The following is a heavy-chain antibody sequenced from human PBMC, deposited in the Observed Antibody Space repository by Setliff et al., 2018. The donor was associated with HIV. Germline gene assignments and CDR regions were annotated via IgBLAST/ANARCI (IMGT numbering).Heavy chain of an antibody. D-gene: IGHD2-15*01. Sequence: SETLSLTCTVSGGSISSGGYYWSWIRQHPGKGLEWIGYIYYSGSTYYNPSLKSRVTISVDTSKNQFSLKLSSVTAADTAVYYCARGGYCSGGRCYYTEYFQHWGQGTLVTVSS. V-gene: IGHV4-31*03. CDR2: IYYSGST. CDR1: GGSISSGGYY. CDR3: ARGGYCSGGRCYYTEYFQH. J-gene: IGHJ1*01.